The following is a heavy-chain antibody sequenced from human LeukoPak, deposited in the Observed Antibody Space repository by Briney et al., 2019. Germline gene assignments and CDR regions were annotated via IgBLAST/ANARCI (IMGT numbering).Heavy chain of an antibody. V-gene: IGHV7-4-1*02. CDR1: GGTFSSYA. J-gene: IGHJ4*02. CDR3: ARGGSMGVV. Sequence: ASVNVSCKASGGTFSSYAISWVRQAPGQGLEWMGWINTNTRNPTYAQGFTGRFVFSLDTSVSTAYLQINSLKTEDTAVYYCARGGSMGVVWGQGTLVTVSS. D-gene: IGHD2-15*01. CDR2: INTNTRNP.